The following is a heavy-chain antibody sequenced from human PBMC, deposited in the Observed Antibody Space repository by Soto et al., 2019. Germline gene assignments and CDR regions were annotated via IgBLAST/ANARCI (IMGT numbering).Heavy chain of an antibody. CDR2: ISSYNGNT. J-gene: IGHJ5*02. V-gene: IGHV1-18*04. D-gene: IGHD2-2*01. Sequence: QVQLVQSGAEVKKPGASVKVSCKASGYTFTSYGSSWVRQAPGQGLEWMGWISSYNGNTNYAQKVQGRVTMTTDKSASTPYMELRSLRSDDTAVYYCARGPRYCSSTSCFSGVTWFDPWGQGTLVTVSS. CDR1: GYTFTSYG. CDR3: ARGPRYCSSTSCFSGVTWFDP.